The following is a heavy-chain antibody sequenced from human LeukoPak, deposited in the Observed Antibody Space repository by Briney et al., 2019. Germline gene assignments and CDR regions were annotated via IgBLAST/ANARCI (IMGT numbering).Heavy chain of an antibody. CDR1: GFNLSYYS. J-gene: IGHJ4*02. V-gene: IGHV3-7*01. CDR3: ARYNWLEL. CDR2: IKQDGSDK. Sequence: AGGSLRLSCTASGFNLSYYSMSWVRQAPGKGLEWVANIKQDGSDKHYVDSVKGRFTISRDNGKNSLYLQMNSLRAEDTAVYYCARYNWLELWGQGTRVTVSS. D-gene: IGHD1-20*01.